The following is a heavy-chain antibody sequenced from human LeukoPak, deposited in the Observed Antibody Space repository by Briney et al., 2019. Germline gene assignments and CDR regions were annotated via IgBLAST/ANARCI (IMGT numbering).Heavy chain of an antibody. CDR1: GFTFSNYW. CDR3: ARGDFWSGDYTDAFDV. J-gene: IGHJ3*01. Sequence: GGSLRLSCAASGFTFSNYWMSWVRQTPDKGLERVANIKPDGSEKYCVDSVKGRFSISRDNVRNALYLQMNSLRVGDTALYYCARGDFWSGDYTDAFDVWGQGTMVTVSS. CDR2: IKPDGSEK. V-gene: IGHV3-7*04. D-gene: IGHD3-3*01.